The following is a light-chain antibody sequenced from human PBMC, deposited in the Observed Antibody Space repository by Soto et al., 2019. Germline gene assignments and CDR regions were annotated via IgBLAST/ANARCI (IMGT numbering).Light chain of an antibody. CDR3: QQYGSSPLT. CDR1: QSVDSSY. J-gene: IGKJ2*01. CDR2: AAG. V-gene: IGKV3-20*01. Sequence: EIVLTQSPGTLSLSPGERATLSCRASQSVDSSYLAWYQQKPGQAPRLLIYAAGSRAAAIPDRFSGRGSGTDFTLTISSLEPEDFVVYYCQQYGSSPLTFGQGNELEIK.